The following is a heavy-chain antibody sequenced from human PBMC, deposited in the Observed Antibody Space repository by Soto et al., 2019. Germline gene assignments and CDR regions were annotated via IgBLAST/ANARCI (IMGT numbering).Heavy chain of an antibody. Sequence: QVQLVQSGAEVKKPGSSVKLSCKASGGNFSTYGLHWVRQAPGQGFQWMGGIIPMYGTPNYAQKFRDRVTMTADESTSTAYLELRSLTSEDTAEYYCARSRDSVGRGRLSAFDYWGQGTLVVVSS. CDR1: GGNFSTYG. CDR2: IIPMYGTP. J-gene: IGHJ4*02. D-gene: IGHD3-10*01. CDR3: ARSRDSVGRGRLSAFDY. V-gene: IGHV1-69*01.